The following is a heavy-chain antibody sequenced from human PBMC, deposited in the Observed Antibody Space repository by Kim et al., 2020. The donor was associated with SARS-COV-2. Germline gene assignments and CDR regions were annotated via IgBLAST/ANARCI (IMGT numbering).Heavy chain of an antibody. J-gene: IGHJ6*02. V-gene: IGHV1-8*01. Sequence: ASVKVSCKASGYTFTSYDINWVRQATGQGLEWMGWMNPNSGNTGYAQKFQGRVTMTRNTSISTAYMELSSLRSEDTAVYYCARGRGSNDYYYYGMDVWGQGTTVTVSS. CDR2: MNPNSGNT. D-gene: IGHD3-10*01. CDR1: GYTFTSYD. CDR3: ARGRGSNDYYYYGMDV.